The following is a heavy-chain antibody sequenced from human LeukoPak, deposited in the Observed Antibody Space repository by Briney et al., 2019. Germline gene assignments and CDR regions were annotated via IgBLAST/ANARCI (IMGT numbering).Heavy chain of an antibody. CDR2: IYYSGST. V-gene: IGHV4-59*01. CDR1: GGSISSYY. CDR3: ARGNGRPAAMRTDY. J-gene: IGHJ4*02. Sequence: SETLSLTCTVSGGSISSYYWSWIRQPPGKGLEWIGYIYYSGSTNYNPSLKSRVTISVDTSKNQFSLKLSSVTAADTAVYYCARGNGRPAAMRTDYWGQGTLVTVSS. D-gene: IGHD2-2*01.